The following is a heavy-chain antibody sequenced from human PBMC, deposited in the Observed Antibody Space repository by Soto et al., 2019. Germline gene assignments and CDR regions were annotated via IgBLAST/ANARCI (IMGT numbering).Heavy chain of an antibody. D-gene: IGHD3-9*01. CDR1: GGTFSSYA. CDR2: IIPIFGTA. V-gene: IGHV1-69*13. Sequence: GASVKVSCKASGGTFSSYAISWVRQAPGQGLEWMGGIIPIFGTANYAQKFQGRVTITADESTGTAYMELSSLRSEDTAVYYCARAGYYDILTGPRTIDYWGQGTLVTVPQ. J-gene: IGHJ4*02. CDR3: ARAGYYDILTGPRTIDY.